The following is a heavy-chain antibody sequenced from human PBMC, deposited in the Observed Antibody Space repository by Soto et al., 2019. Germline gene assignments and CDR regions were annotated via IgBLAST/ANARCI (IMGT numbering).Heavy chain of an antibody. D-gene: IGHD2-2*01. J-gene: IGHJ4*02. CDR2: INHSGST. CDR1: GGSFSCYY. V-gene: IGHV4-34*01. Sequence: SETLSLTCAVYGGSFSCYYWSWIRQPPGKGLEWIGEINHSGSTNYNPSLKSRVTISVDTSKNQFSLKLSSVTAADTAVYYCARDHHRYCSSTSCYAAGFGYWGQGTLVTVSS. CDR3: ARDHHRYCSSTSCYAAGFGY.